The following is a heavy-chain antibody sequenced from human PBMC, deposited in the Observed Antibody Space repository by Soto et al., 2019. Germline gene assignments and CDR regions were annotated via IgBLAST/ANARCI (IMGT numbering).Heavy chain of an antibody. D-gene: IGHD3-3*01. Sequence: EVQLVESGGGLVQPGRSLRLSCAASGFTFDDYAMHWVRQAPGKGLEWVSGISWNSGSIGYADSVKGRFTISRDNAKNSRYLQMNSLRAEDTALYYCAKGKRGTHYDFWSGYYSFDYWGQGTLVTVS. J-gene: IGHJ4*02. CDR2: ISWNSGSI. CDR1: GFTFDDYA. CDR3: AKGKRGTHYDFWSGYYSFDY. V-gene: IGHV3-9*01.